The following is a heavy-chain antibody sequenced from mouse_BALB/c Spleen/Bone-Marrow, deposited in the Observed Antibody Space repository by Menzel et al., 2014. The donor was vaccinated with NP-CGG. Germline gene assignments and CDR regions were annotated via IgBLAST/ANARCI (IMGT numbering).Heavy chain of an antibody. V-gene: IGHV7-3*02. CDR3: ARDDYGRGY. Sequence: EVMLVESGGGLVQPGGSLRLSCATSGFTFTDYYMSWVRQPPGKALEWLGFIRNKANGYTTEYSASVKGRFTISRDNSQSILYLQMNTLRAEVSATYYCARDDYGRGYWGQGTTLTVSS. D-gene: IGHD1-1*01. CDR2: IRNKANGYTT. J-gene: IGHJ2*01. CDR1: GFTFTDYY.